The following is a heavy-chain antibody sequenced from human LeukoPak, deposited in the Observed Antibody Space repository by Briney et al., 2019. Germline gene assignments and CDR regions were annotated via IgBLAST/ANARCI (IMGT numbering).Heavy chain of an antibody. CDR2: INHSGST. D-gene: IGHD2-2*01. CDR3: ARDTRYCSSTSCYHYYYYHGMDV. J-gene: IGHJ6*02. CDR1: GGSFSGYY. Sequence: PSETLSLTCAVYGGSFSGYYWSWIRQPPGEGLEWIGEINHSGSTNYNPSLKSRVTISVDTSKNQFSLKLSSVTAADTAVYYCARDTRYCSSTSCYHYYYYHGMDVWGQGTTVTVSS. V-gene: IGHV4-34*01.